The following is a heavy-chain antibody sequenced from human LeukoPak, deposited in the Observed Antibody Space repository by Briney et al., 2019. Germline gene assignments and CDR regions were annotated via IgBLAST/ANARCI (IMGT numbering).Heavy chain of an antibody. D-gene: IGHD3-10*01. V-gene: IGHV4-59*01. CDR1: GGSISSYY. CDR3: ARDAGHYFDY. CDR2: IYYSGST. J-gene: IGHJ4*02. Sequence: SETLSLTCTVSGGSISSYYWSWIRQPPGKGLEWIGYIYYSGSTNYNPSLKSRVTISVDTSKNQFSLKLSSVTAADTAEYYCARDAGHYFDYWGQGTLVTVSS.